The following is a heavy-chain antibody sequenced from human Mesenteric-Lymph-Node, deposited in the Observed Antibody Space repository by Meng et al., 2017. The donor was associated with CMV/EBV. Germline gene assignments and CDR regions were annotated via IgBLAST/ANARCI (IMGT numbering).Heavy chain of an antibody. D-gene: IGHD4-23*01. CDR1: GGFFSGYY. CDR3: ARHQRWLKSEGGFNY. V-gene: IGHV4-34*01. CDR2: INHSGST. J-gene: IGHJ4*02. Sequence: GQLEQWGAGLLQPSEPLSPPCAVDGGFFSGYYWSWIRQPPGKGLEWIGEINHSGSTNYNPSLKSRVTISVDTSKNQFSLKLSSVTAADTAVYYCARHQRWLKSEGGFNYWGQGTLVTVSS.